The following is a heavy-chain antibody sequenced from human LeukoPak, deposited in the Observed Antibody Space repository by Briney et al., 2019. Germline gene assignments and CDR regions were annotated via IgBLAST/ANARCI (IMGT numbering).Heavy chain of an antibody. CDR1: GGPIISYY. CDR3: ARVADYTVVQLNDAFDI. Sequence: SETLSLTCTVSGGPIISYYWSWIRQPPGKGLEYIGYIFYTGSTDYNPSLKSRVTILVDTSKNQFSLKLSSVTAADTALYYCARVADYTVVQLNDAFDIWGQGTMVTVSS. D-gene: IGHD4-23*01. CDR2: IFYTGST. V-gene: IGHV4-59*01. J-gene: IGHJ3*02.